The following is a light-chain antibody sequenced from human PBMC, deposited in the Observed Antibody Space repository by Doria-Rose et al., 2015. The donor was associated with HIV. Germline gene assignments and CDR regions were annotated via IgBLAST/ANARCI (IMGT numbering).Light chain of an antibody. V-gene: IGKV3-20*01. CDR2: DGS. CDR3: HQYGTSWT. CDR1: QSFSSTY. Sequence: LTQSPGTLSLSPGERATLSCRASQSFSSTYLAWYQQKPGQAPSLLIYDGSTSATGIPDRFSASGSGTDFTLTINRLEPEDFALYYCHQYGTSWTFGQGTKVE. J-gene: IGKJ1*01.